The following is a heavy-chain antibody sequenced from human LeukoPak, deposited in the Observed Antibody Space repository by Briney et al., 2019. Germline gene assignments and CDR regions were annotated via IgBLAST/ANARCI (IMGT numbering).Heavy chain of an antibody. CDR1: GFTFSSYS. Sequence: PGGSLRLSCAASGFTFSSYSMNWVRQAPGKGLEWVSSISSSSSHIYYTDSVKGRFTISRDNAKNSLYLQMSSLRHEDTAVYYCARLTRRGYGSGSPSEYWGQGTLVTVFS. CDR2: ISSSSSHI. V-gene: IGHV3-21*01. D-gene: IGHD3-10*01. CDR3: ARLTRRGYGSGSPSEY. J-gene: IGHJ4*02.